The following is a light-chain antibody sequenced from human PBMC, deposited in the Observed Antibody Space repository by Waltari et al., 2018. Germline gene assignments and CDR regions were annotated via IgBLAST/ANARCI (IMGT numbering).Light chain of an antibody. J-gene: IGLJ2*01. CDR3: NSFTSSNNVI. CDR1: SSDIGRYNY. Sequence: QSALTQPASVSGSPGQSITISCTGTSSDIGRYNYVPWFQQHPGKAPKLMIYDVRNRPSGVSNRFSGSKSDYTASLTISGLQAEDEAVYFCNSFTSSNNVIFGGGTKLTV. CDR2: DVR. V-gene: IGLV2-14*03.